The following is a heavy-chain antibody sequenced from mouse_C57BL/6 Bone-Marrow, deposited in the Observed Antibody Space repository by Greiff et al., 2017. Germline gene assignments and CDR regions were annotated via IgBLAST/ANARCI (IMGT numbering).Heavy chain of an antibody. J-gene: IGHJ2*01. CDR3: ARDQTTDY. CDR2: ISDGGSYT. D-gene: IGHD1-1*01. Sequence: VQLKESGGGLVKPGGSLKLSCAASGFTFSSYAMSWVRQTPEKRLEWVATISDGGSYTYYPDNVKGRFTISRDNAKNNLYLQMSHLKSEDTAMYYCARDQTTDYWGQGTTLTVSS. CDR1: GFTFSSYA. V-gene: IGHV5-4*01.